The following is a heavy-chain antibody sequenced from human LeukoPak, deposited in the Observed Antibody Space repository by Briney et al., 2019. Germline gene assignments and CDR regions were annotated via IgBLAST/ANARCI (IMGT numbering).Heavy chain of an antibody. CDR2: IDWDGDT. Sequence: SGPALVKPTQTLXLTCTLSGFSISTSKMCVNWIRQPPGKALEWLARIDWDGDTWYSTSLKTRLTISKDTSKNQVVLRMTNMDPVDTATYYCARTNTDVDRVLDYWGQGTLVTVSS. V-gene: IGHV2-70*11. D-gene: IGHD5-18*01. CDR3: ARTNTDVDRVLDY. CDR1: GFSISTSKMC. J-gene: IGHJ4*02.